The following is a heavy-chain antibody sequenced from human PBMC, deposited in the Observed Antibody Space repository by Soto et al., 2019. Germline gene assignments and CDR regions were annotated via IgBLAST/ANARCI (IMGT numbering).Heavy chain of an antibody. CDR2: INAGNGNT. CDR3: ARTREDYGGNSAFDY. V-gene: IGHV1-3*01. D-gene: IGHD4-17*01. J-gene: IGHJ4*02. CDR1: GYTFTSYA. Sequence: ASVKVSCKASGYTFTSYAMHWVRQAPGQRLEWMGWINAGNGNTKYSQKFQGRVTITTDKSTSTAYMELSSLRSEDTAVYYCARTREDYGGNSAFDYWGQGTLVTVSS.